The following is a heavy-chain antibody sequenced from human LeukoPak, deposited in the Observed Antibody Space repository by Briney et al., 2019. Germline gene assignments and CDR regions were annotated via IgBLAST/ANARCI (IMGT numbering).Heavy chain of an antibody. V-gene: IGHV4-39*07. J-gene: IGHJ4*02. D-gene: IGHD3-10*01. CDR3: ARAYYYGSGSSVYDY. CDR1: GGSISSSSYY. Sequence: SETLSLTCTVSGGSISSSSYYWGWIRQPPGKGLEWTGSIYYSGSTYYNPSLKSRVTISVDTSKNQFSLKLSSVTAADTAVYYCARAYYYGSGSSVYDYWGQGTLVTVSS. CDR2: IYYSGST.